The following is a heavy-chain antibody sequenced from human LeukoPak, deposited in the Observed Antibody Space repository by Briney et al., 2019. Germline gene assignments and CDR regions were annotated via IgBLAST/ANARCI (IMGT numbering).Heavy chain of an antibody. CDR2: IRYDGSNK. CDR3: ARVGYCSSTSCYTEYFDY. D-gene: IGHD2-2*02. Sequence: PGGSLRLSCAASGFTFSSYGMHWVRQAPGKGLEWVAFIRYDGSNKYYADSVKGRFTISRDNSKNTLYLQMNSLRDEDTAVYYCARVGYCSSTSCYTEYFDYWGQGTLVTVSS. J-gene: IGHJ4*02. V-gene: IGHV3-30*02. CDR1: GFTFSSYG.